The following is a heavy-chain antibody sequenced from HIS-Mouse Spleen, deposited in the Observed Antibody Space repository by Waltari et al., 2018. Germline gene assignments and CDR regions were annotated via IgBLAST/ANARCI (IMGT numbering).Heavy chain of an antibody. CDR3: ARTVAGRTGFDY. Sequence: QVQLVQSGAEVKKPGSSVKVSCKASGGTFSSYAISWVRHAPGQGLGWMGGNTRILGTASAAQKFQGRVTITANESTSTACMERSSLRSEDTAVYYCARTVAGRTGFDYWGQGTLVTVSS. CDR2: NTRILGTA. CDR1: GGTFSSYA. D-gene: IGHD6-19*01. J-gene: IGHJ4*02. V-gene: IGHV1-69*01.